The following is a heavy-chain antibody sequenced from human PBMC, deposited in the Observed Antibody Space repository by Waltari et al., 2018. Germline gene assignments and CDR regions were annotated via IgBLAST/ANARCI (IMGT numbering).Heavy chain of an antibody. V-gene: IGHV4-59*01. CDR3: ARDPGDSSGYYPY. CDR1: GGSISSYY. Sequence: QVQLQESGPGLVKPSETLSLTCTVSGGSISSYYWSWIRQPPGKGLEWIGYIYYSGSTNYNPSLKSRVTISVDTSKNQFSLKLSSVTAADTAVYYCARDPGDSSGYYPYWGQGTLVTVSS. D-gene: IGHD3-22*01. CDR2: IYYSGST. J-gene: IGHJ4*02.